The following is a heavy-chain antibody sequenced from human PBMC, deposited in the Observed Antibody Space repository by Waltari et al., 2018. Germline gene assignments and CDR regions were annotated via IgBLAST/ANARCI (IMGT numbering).Heavy chain of an antibody. CDR1: GFTFGDSG. CDR2: IKSQAYGGTT. J-gene: IGHJ5*02. V-gene: IGHV3-49*04. D-gene: IGHD1-26*01. CDR3: SRGNGWQLLMYSWFDP. Sequence: EVQLVESGGGLVQPGRSLRLSCATSGFTFGDSGINWVRQAPGKGLEWVGFIKSQAYGGTTEYAASVKGRFIVSRDDSKSIAYLQMDSLKTEDTAVYYCSRGNGWQLLMYSWFDPWGPGTLVTVSS.